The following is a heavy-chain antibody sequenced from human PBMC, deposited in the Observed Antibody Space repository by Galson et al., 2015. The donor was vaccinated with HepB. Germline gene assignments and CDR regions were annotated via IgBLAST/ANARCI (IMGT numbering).Heavy chain of an antibody. CDR2: ISSSSSSSSSTI. Sequence: SLRLSCAASGFTFSSYNMNWVRQAPGKGLEWVSYISSSSSSSSSTIFYADSVKGRFTISRDNAKNSLYLQMNSLRDEDTAVYYCARSYSYMHYWGQGTLVTVSS. CDR1: GFTFSSYN. J-gene: IGHJ4*02. CDR3: ARSYSYMHY. V-gene: IGHV3-48*02. D-gene: IGHD5-18*01.